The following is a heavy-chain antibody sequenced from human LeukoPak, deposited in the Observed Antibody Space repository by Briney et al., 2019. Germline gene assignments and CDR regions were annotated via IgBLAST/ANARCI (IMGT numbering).Heavy chain of an antibody. CDR2: IYYSGST. CDR3: ARDRVLTGTYYYDSSGPYDAFDI. CDR1: GGSISSYY. D-gene: IGHD3-22*01. Sequence: PSETLSLTCTVSGGSISSYYWSWIRQPPGKGLEWIGYIYYSGSTNYIPSLKSRVTISVDTSKNQFSLKLSSVTAADTAVYYCARDRVLTGTYYYDSSGPYDAFDIWGQGTMVTVSS. V-gene: IGHV4-59*01. J-gene: IGHJ3*02.